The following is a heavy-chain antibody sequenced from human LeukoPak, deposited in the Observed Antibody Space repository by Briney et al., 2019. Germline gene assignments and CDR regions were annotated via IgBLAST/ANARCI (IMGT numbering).Heavy chain of an antibody. CDR3: ARGLEVYANIPHVLAFDI. J-gene: IGHJ3*02. Sequence: SETLSLTCTVSGGSISSSSYYWGWIRQPPGKGLEWIGSIYYSGSTYYNPSLKSRITMSVDTSKNQFSLKLSSVTAADTAVYYCARGLEVYANIPHVLAFDIWGQGTMVTVSS. D-gene: IGHD2-8*01. CDR2: IYYSGST. V-gene: IGHV4-39*07. CDR1: GGSISSSSYY.